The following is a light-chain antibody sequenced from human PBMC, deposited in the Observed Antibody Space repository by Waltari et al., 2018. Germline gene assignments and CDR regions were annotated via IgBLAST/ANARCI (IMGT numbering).Light chain of an antibody. CDR2: RAS. Sequence: DIVFTQSPGTASLSPGERVTLSCRASQSVGSSSLAWYQQKPGQAPRLVIYRASRRATGIPDRFSGSGSGTDFSRTISRLEPEDFAVYYCQQHGTLPATFGQGTKVEIK. V-gene: IGKV3-20*01. J-gene: IGKJ1*01. CDR3: QQHGTLPAT. CDR1: QSVGSSS.